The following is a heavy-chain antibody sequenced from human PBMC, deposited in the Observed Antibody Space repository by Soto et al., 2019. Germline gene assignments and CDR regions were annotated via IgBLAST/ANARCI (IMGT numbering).Heavy chain of an antibody. CDR3: ARGLERDGFGLDY. D-gene: IGHD3-16*01. CDR1: GFTFSSSN. V-gene: IGHV3-48*01. Sequence: EVQLVESGGGLVQPGGSLRLSCAASGFTFSSSNMNWVRQAPGKGLEWVSYISSSSSIIYYEDSVKGRFTISRDNAKNSQYVQMNSLRAEDTAVYYCARGLERDGFGLDYWGQGTLVTVSS. J-gene: IGHJ4*02. CDR2: ISSSSSII.